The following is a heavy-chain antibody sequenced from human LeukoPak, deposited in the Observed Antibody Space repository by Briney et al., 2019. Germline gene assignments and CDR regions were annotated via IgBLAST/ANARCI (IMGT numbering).Heavy chain of an antibody. Sequence: GGSLRLSCAASGFTFSSYWMSWVRQAPGKGLEWVANIKQDGSEKYYVDSVKGRFTISRDNAKNSLYLQMNSLRAEDTALYYCAKAHLPMVRGVTYFDYWGQGTLVTVSS. CDR2: IKQDGSEK. CDR3: AKAHLPMVRGVTYFDY. J-gene: IGHJ4*02. D-gene: IGHD3-10*01. CDR1: GFTFSSYW. V-gene: IGHV3-7*03.